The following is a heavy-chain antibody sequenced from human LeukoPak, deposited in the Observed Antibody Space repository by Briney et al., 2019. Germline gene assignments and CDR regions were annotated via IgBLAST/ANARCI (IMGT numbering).Heavy chain of an antibody. V-gene: IGHV3-49*04. CDR2: IRSKAYGGTT. Sequence: TGGSLRLSCTASGVTFGDYAMSWVRQAPGKGLEWVGFIRSKAYGGTTEYAASVKGRFTISRDDSKSIAYLQMNSLKTEDTAVYYCTRDLDGCLDYWGQGTLVTVSS. CDR1: GVTFGDYA. D-gene: IGHD5-24*01. CDR3: TRDLDGCLDY. J-gene: IGHJ4*02.